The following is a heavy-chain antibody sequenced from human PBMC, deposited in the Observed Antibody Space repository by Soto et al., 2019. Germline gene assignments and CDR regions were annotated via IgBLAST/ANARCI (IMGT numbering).Heavy chain of an antibody. V-gene: IGHV1-8*01. CDR2: MNPGSGDT. D-gene: IGHD1-26*01. CDR1: GYSFTNND. CDR3: ARVSRLFVGAPDSFDF. J-gene: IGHJ4*02. Sequence: VKVSCKASGYSFTNNDVTWVRQATGQGLEWMGWMNPGSGDTGYAQKFQGRVTMTRDISIATAYMELSSLRSDDTAIYYCARVSRLFVGAPDSFDFWGQGTPVTGSS.